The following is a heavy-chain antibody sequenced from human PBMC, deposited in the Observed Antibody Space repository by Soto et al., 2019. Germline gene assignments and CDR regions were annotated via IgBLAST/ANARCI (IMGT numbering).Heavy chain of an antibody. D-gene: IGHD3-3*01. CDR1: GYTFTSYG. V-gene: IGHV1-18*01. CDR3: ARGFGAARFLEWYRGYYYYGMDV. Sequence: ASVKVSCKASGYTFTSYGISWVRQAPGQGLEWMGWISAYNGNTNYAQKLQGRVTMTTDTSTSTAYMELRSLRSDDTAVYYCARGFGAARFLEWYRGYYYYGMDVWGQGTTVTAP. J-gene: IGHJ6*02. CDR2: ISAYNGNT.